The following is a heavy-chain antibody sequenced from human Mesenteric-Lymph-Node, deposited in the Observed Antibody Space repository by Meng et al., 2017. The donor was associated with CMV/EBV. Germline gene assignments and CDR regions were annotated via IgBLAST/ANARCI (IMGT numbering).Heavy chain of an antibody. CDR2: IIPIFGTA. V-gene: IGHV1-69*06. CDR1: GGTFSSYA. CDR3: ARGLDWNYSNWFDP. Sequence: SVKVSCKASGGTFSSYAISWVRQAPGQGLEWMGGIIPIFGTANYAQKFQGRVTITADKSTSTAYMELSSLRSEDTAVYYCARGLDWNYSNWFDPWGQGTLVTVSS. D-gene: IGHD1-7*01. J-gene: IGHJ5*02.